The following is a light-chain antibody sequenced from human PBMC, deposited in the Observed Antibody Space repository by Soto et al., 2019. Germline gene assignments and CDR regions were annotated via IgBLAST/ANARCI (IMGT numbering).Light chain of an antibody. J-gene: IGKJ5*01. CDR1: RSISNW. CDR3: QQYHNWPIT. V-gene: IGKV1-5*01. Sequence: DIQMTQSPSALSASVGDRVTITCRASRSISNWLAWYQQRPGIAPKLLIFDASILQSGVPSRFSGSGSGTEFTLSISRLQTDDFAVYYCQQYHNWPITFCQGTRLEIK. CDR2: DAS.